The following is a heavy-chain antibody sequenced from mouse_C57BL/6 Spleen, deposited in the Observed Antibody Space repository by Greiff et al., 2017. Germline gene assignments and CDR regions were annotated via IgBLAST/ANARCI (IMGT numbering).Heavy chain of an antibody. V-gene: IGHV1-19*01. CDR3: ARVGIVDVITTVPTGKGDFDY. CDR2: INPYNGGT. D-gene: IGHD1-1*01. Sequence: EVTLQESGPVLVKPGASVKMSCKASGYTFPDYYMNWVKQSHGKSIEWIGVINPYNGGTSYNQTFKGKATLTVDKYSRQDYIELNSLTSEDSAVYYCARVGIVDVITTVPTGKGDFDYWGQGTTLTVSS. J-gene: IGHJ2*01. CDR1: GYTFPDYY.